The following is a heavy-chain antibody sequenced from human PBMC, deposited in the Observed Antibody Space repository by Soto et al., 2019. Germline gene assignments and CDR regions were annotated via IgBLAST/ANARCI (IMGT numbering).Heavy chain of an antibody. D-gene: IGHD6-13*01. CDR1: GFTFSSYA. V-gene: IGHV3-23*01. Sequence: GGSLRLSCAASGFTFSSYAMSWVRQAPGKGLEWVSAISGSGGRTYYADSVKGRFTISRDNSKNTLYLQMNSLRAEDTAVYYCAKGPWDSSSGSQNKCDPWGQGTLVTGSS. J-gene: IGHJ5*02. CDR2: ISGSGGRT. CDR3: AKGPWDSSSGSQNKCDP.